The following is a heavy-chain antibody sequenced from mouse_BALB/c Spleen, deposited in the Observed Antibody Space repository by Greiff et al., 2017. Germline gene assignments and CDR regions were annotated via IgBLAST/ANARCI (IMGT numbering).Heavy chain of an antibody. D-gene: IGHD1-1*01. CDR3: ARNWRLRSRDAMDY. Sequence: QVQLQQPGPGLVQPSQSLSITCTVSGFSLTSYGVHWVRQSPGKGLEWLGVIWSGGSTDYNAAFISRLSISKDNSKSQVFFKMNSLQANDTAIYYCARNWRLRSRDAMDYWGQGTSVTVSS. J-gene: IGHJ4*01. V-gene: IGHV2-2*02. CDR2: IWSGGST. CDR1: GFSLTSYG.